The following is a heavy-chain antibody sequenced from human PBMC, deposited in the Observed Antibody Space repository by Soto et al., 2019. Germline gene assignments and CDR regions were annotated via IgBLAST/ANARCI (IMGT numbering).Heavy chain of an antibody. CDR1: GFSSRSNG. CDR3: AREHGYCSGGTCPSELDF. D-gene: IGHD2-15*01. CDR2: IWYDGSKK. J-gene: IGHJ4*02. V-gene: IGHV3-33*01. Sequence: GGSLRLSCAASGFSSRSNGMPWVRQSPGKGLEWVATIWYDGSKKYYGESVKGRFSVSRDNSKSTLDLQMNSLRVEDTGVYYCAREHGYCSGGTCPSELDFWGQGDLATVSS.